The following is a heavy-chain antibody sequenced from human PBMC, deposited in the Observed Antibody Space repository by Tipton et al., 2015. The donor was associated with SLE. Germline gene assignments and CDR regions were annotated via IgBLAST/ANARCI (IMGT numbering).Heavy chain of an antibody. D-gene: IGHD2-8*01. CDR3: ARGMLTWRGAIVGVDV. CDR2: ISYGGGT. J-gene: IGHJ6*02. Sequence: TLSLTCTVSGGSITSSSNYWGWIRQPPGKGLEWIGYISYGGGTNYNPSLKSRVTMSVDTAKKQFSLKLTSVTAADTAVYYCARGMLTWRGAIVGVDVWGQRTRVNVSS. V-gene: IGHV4-61*05. CDR1: GGSITSSSNY.